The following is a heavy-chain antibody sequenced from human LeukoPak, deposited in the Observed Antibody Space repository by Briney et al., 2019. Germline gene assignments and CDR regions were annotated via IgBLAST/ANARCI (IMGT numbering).Heavy chain of an antibody. J-gene: IGHJ4*02. CDR2: ISGSGGST. Sequence: GGSLRLSCAASGFTFSSYAMSWVRQAPGKGLEWVSAISGSGGSTYYADSVKGRFTISRDNSKNTLYLQMTSLRAEGTAMYYCTTTYNYDSSGYRWSIDWGQGTLVTVSS. CDR1: GFTFSSYA. CDR3: TTTYNYDSSGYRWSID. D-gene: IGHD3-22*01. V-gene: IGHV3-23*01.